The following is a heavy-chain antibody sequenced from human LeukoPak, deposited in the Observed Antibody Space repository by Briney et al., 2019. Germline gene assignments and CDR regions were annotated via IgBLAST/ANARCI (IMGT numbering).Heavy chain of an antibody. J-gene: IGHJ4*02. CDR3: ARVAEYGAWFGEGDFDY. D-gene: IGHD3-10*01. CDR1: GASIGSYY. CDR2: INTSGNT. V-gene: IGHV4-4*07. Sequence: PSETLSLTCTVSGASIGSYYWSWIRQPAGKGLEWIGRINTSGNTNYNPSLKSRVTMSVDTSKNPFSLTLSSVTAADTAVYSCARVAEYGAWFGEGDFDYWGQGTLVTASS.